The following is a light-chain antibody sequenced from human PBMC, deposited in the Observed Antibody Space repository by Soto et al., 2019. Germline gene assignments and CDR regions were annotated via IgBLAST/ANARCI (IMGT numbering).Light chain of an antibody. CDR3: QAWDSSTYV. Sequence: SYELTQPPSVSVSPGQTASVTCSGDKLGDKYTCWYQQKPGQSPVLVIYQDNKRPSGIPERFSGSNSGNTATLTISGTQAMDEAVYYCQAWDSSTYVFGSGTKLT. CDR1: KLGDKY. V-gene: IGLV3-1*01. CDR2: QDN. J-gene: IGLJ1*01.